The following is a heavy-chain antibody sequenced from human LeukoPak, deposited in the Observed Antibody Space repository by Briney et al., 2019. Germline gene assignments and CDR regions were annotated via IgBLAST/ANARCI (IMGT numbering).Heavy chain of an antibody. Sequence: ASVKVSCKASGYTFTSYGISWVRQAPGQGLEWMGWICAYNGNTNYAQKLQGRVTMTTDTSTSTAYMELRSLKSDDTAVYYCARDRSSGSGEDYWGQGTLVTVSS. CDR3: ARDRSSGSGEDY. V-gene: IGHV1-18*01. CDR2: ICAYNGNT. CDR1: GYTFTSYG. D-gene: IGHD1-26*01. J-gene: IGHJ4*02.